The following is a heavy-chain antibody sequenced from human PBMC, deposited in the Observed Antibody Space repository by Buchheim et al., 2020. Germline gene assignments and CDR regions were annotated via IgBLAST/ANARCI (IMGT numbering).Heavy chain of an antibody. CDR2: INPSVGTA. CDR1: GDTFSSYA. J-gene: IGHJ3*02. D-gene: IGHD3-16*01. Sequence: QVQLVQSGAEVKKPGSSVKVSCKASGDTFSSYAINWVRQAPGQGPEWMGEINPSVGTANYAQKFQGRVAMTEDESTSTAYIMLLSLRSADTAVYYCARRDYFWGGYYDFDIWGQGT. V-gene: IGHV1-69*01. CDR3: ARRDYFWGGYYDFDI.